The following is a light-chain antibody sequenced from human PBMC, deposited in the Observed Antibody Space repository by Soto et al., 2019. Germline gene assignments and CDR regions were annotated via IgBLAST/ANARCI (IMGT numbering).Light chain of an antibody. CDR3: QHYGTTPWT. V-gene: IGKV3-20*01. CDR1: QSVCSNC. J-gene: IGKJ1*01. CDR2: GAS. Sequence: ETVLTQSPGTLSLSPGEGATLSCRASQSVCSNCLAWYQQKPGQAPRLLIFGASSRATGIPHRFSGSGSGTDFTLTISRLEPEDFAVYYCQHYGTTPWTFGQGTKVEIK.